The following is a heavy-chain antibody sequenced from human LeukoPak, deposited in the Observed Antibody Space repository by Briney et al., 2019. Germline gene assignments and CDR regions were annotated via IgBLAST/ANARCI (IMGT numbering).Heavy chain of an antibody. CDR1: GYTFTGYY. V-gene: IGHV1-2*02. J-gene: IGHJ6*03. Sequence: ASVKVSCKASGYTFTGYYMHWVRQAPGQGLEWMGWINPNSGGTNYAQKFQGRVTMTKGTSISTAYMELSRLRSDDTAVYYCARPLYYSSGWYGQPEPMDVWGKGTTVTVSS. D-gene: IGHD6-19*01. CDR2: INPNSGGT. CDR3: ARPLYYSSGWYGQPEPMDV.